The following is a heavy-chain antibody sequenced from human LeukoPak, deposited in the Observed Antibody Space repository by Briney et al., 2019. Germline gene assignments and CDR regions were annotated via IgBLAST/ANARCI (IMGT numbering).Heavy chain of an antibody. J-gene: IGHJ4*02. CDR2: ISYDGSNK. Sequence: GGSLRLSCAASGFTFSSYAMHWVRQAPGKGLEWVAVISYDGSNKYYADSVKGRFTISRDNSKNTLYLQMNSLRAEDTAVYYCARGLRGYSYGPEGYWGQGTLVTVSS. V-gene: IGHV3-30*04. CDR1: GFTFSSYA. CDR3: ARGLRGYSYGPEGY. D-gene: IGHD5-18*01.